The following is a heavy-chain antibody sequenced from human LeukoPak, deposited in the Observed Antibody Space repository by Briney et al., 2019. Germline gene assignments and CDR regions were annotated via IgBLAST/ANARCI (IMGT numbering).Heavy chain of an antibody. Sequence: GGSLRLSCAASGFTFSSYAMSWVRQAPGKGLEWVSYISSSSSTIYYADSVRGRFTISRDNSKNSLSLEMNSLRTEDTALYYCAKDSNTGGYSFDSRGQGTLVTVSS. CDR3: AKDSNTGGYSFDS. J-gene: IGHJ4*02. CDR1: GFTFSSYA. V-gene: IGHV3-48*04. CDR2: ISSSSSTI. D-gene: IGHD5-12*01.